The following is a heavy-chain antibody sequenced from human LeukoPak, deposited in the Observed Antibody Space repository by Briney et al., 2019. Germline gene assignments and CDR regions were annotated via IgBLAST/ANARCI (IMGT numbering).Heavy chain of an antibody. V-gene: IGHV4-31*03. J-gene: IGHJ3*02. D-gene: IGHD3-3*01. Sequence: SQTLSLTCTVSGGSISGGGYYWSWIRQHPGKGLEWIGYIYYSGSTYYNPSLKSRITISVDTSKNQFSLKLSSVTAADTAVYYCARVGVRFWEAFDIWGQGTLVTVSS. CDR3: ARVGVRFWEAFDI. CDR1: GGSISGGGYY. CDR2: IYYSGST.